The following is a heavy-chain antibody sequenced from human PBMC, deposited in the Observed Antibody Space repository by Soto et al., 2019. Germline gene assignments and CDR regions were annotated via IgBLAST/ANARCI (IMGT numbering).Heavy chain of an antibody. CDR1: GCSISSSSYY. Sequence: SETLSLTSTVSGCSISSSSYYWGWIRQPPGKGLEWIGSIYYSGSTYYNPSLKSRVTISVDTSKNQFSLKLSSVTAADTAVYYCARGFPTVVTVDYWGQGTLVTVSS. V-gene: IGHV4-39*01. J-gene: IGHJ4*02. CDR3: ARGFPTVVTVDY. D-gene: IGHD4-17*01. CDR2: IYYSGST.